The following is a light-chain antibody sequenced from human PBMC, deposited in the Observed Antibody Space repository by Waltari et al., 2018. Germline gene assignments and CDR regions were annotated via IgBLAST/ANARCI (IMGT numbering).Light chain of an antibody. CDR2: WAS. V-gene: IGKV4-1*01. CDR3: QQYYATPPT. CDR1: QSVATHPNNKNY. J-gene: IGKJ1*01. Sequence: DIVMTQSPDSLTVSLGERATINCKSSQSVATHPNNKNYVAWYRQKPGQPPKLLISWASTREYGVPDRYSGSGSGTQFTLTISSLQAEDVAIYYCQQYYATPPTFGQGTKVEIK.